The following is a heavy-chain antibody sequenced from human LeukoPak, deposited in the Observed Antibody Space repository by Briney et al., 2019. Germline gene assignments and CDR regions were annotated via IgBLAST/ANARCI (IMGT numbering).Heavy chain of an antibody. CDR2: ISSSSSTI. Sequence: GGSLRLSCAASGFTFSSYSMNWVRQAPGKGLEWVSYISSSSSTIYYADSVKGRFTISRDNSKNTLYLQMNSLRAEDAAVYYCAKVPFRGPSLGYFDYWGQGTLVTVSS. D-gene: IGHD3-10*01. J-gene: IGHJ4*02. V-gene: IGHV3-48*01. CDR1: GFTFSSYS. CDR3: AKVPFRGPSLGYFDY.